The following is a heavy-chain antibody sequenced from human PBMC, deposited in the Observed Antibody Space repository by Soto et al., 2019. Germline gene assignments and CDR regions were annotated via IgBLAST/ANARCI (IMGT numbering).Heavy chain of an antibody. J-gene: IGHJ6*02. V-gene: IGHV1-3*01. CDR2: INAGYGNT. D-gene: IGHD3-22*01. Sequence: GASVKVSCKASGYTFSSYAMHWVRQAPGQRLEWMGWINAGYGNTKSSQKFQDRVTISRDTSASTAYMELSSLRSEDTAVYYCARDKVNDYHRYGMDVCGQGTTVIGSS. CDR1: GYTFSSYA. CDR3: ARDKVNDYHRYGMDV.